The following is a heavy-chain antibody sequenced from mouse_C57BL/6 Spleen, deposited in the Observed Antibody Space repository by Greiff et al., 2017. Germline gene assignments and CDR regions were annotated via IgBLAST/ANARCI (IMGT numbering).Heavy chain of an antibody. V-gene: IGHV1-69*01. CDR3: ARSSGSSYDFDY. CDR1: GYTFTSYW. Sequence: VKLQQPGAELVMPGASVKLSCKASGYTFTSYWMHWVKQRPGQGLEWIGEIDPSDSYTNYNQKFKGKSTLTVDKSFSTAYMQLSSLTSEDSAVYYCARSSGSSYDFDYWGQGTTLTVSS. J-gene: IGHJ2*01. D-gene: IGHD1-1*01. CDR2: IDPSDSYT.